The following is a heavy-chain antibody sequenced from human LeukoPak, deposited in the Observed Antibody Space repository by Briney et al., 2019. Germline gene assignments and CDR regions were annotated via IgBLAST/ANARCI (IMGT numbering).Heavy chain of an antibody. CDR3: AKDLREWLLLGDAFDI. V-gene: IGHV3-30*02. D-gene: IGHD3-22*01. CDR1: GFTFSSYG. Sequence: GGSLRLSCAASGFTFSSYGMHWVRQAPGKGLKWVAFIRYDGSNKYYADSVKGRFTISRDNSKNTLYLQMNSLRAEDTAVYYCAKDLREWLLLGDAFDIWGQGTMVTVSS. CDR2: IRYDGSNK. J-gene: IGHJ3*02.